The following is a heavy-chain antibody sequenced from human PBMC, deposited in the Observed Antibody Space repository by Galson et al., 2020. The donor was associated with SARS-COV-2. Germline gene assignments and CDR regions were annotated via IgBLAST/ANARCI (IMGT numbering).Heavy chain of an antibody. CDR3: ATIAAAGTLYYYYGMDV. V-gene: IGHV3-21*01. Sequence: KIGESLKISCAASGFTFSSYSMNWVRQAPGKGLEWVLSISSSSSYIYYADSVKGRFTISRDNAKNSLYLQMNSLRAEDTAVYYCATIAAAGTLYYYYGMDVWGQGTTVTVSS. D-gene: IGHD6-13*01. J-gene: IGHJ6*02. CDR1: GFTFSSYS. CDR2: ISSSSSYI.